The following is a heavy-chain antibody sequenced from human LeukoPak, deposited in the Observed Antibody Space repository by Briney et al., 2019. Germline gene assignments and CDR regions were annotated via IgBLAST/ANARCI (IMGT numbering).Heavy chain of an antibody. J-gene: IGHJ5*02. CDR2: INPNSGGT. D-gene: IGHD3-16*02. V-gene: IGHV1-2*02. CDR3: ARVGQLRLGELSFDP. Sequence: ASVKVSCKASGYTFTGYYMHWVRQAPGQGLEWMGWINPNSGGTNYAQKFQGRVTMTRDTSISTAYMELSRLRSDDTAVYYCARVGQLRLGELSFDPWGQGTLVTVSS. CDR1: GYTFTGYY.